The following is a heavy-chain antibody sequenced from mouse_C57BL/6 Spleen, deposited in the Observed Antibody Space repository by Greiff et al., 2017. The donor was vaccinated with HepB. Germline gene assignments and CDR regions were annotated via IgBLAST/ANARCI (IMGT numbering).Heavy chain of an antibody. CDR3: AREGSITTVVAHFDY. Sequence: VQLQQSGPELVKPGASVKIPCKASGYTFTDYNMDWVKQSHGKSLEWIGDINPNNGGTIYNQKFKGKATLTVDKSSSTAYMELRSLTSEDTAVYFCAREGSITTVVAHFDYWGQGTTLTVSS. CDR1: GYTFTDYN. V-gene: IGHV1-18*01. J-gene: IGHJ2*01. CDR2: INPNNGGT. D-gene: IGHD1-1*01.